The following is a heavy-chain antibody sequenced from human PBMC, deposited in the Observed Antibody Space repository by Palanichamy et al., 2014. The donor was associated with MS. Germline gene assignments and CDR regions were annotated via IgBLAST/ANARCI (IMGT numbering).Heavy chain of an antibody. J-gene: IGHJ3*01. CDR2: INPDSGGT. CDR3: ARGSPIIATSKAAFDV. CDR1: GYTFTDYY. Sequence: QVQLVQSGAEVQKPEASVKVSCKASGYTFTDYYVHWVRQAPGQGLEWMGWINPDSGGTKYAQKFQGWATMTRDTSISTAYMELSRLESDDTALYYCARGSPIIATSKAAFDVWGQGTMVTVSS. D-gene: IGHD2/OR15-2a*01. V-gene: IGHV1-2*04.